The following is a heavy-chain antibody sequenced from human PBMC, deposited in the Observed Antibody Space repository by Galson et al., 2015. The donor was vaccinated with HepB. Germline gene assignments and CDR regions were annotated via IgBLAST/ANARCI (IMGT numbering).Heavy chain of an antibody. D-gene: IGHD3-10*01. V-gene: IGHV3-48*04. CDR3: ARAPYYYGSGSIP. Sequence: SLRLSCAASGFTFSSYSMNWVRQAPGKGLEWVSYISSSSSTIYYADSVKGRFTISRDNAKNSLYLQMNSLRAEDTAVYYCARAPYYYGSGSIPWGQGTLVTVSS. CDR2: ISSSSSTI. CDR1: GFTFSSYS. J-gene: IGHJ4*02.